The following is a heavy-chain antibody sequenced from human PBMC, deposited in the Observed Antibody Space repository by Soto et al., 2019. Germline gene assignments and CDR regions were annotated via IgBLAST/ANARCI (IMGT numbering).Heavy chain of an antibody. Sequence: QDQLVQSGAEVKKPGSSVKVSCKASGGTFSSHTFSWVRQAPGQGLEWMGRLIPALGTATYAQKFQGRVTITADESANTVYMELNSLRSEDTAVYYCARPDFGDYWYFDLWGRGTLVTVSS. J-gene: IGHJ2*01. CDR3: ARPDFGDYWYFDL. D-gene: IGHD4-17*01. CDR2: LIPALGTA. CDR1: GGTFSSHT. V-gene: IGHV1-69*08.